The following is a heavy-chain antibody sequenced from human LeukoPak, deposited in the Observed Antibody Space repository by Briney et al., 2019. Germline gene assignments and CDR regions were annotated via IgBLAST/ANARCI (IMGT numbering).Heavy chain of an antibody. CDR3: AKAGNSYGARVDY. D-gene: IGHD5-18*01. V-gene: IGHV3-11*01. Sequence: GGSLRLSCAASGFTFSDYYMSWIRQAPGKGLEWVSYISSSGSTIYYADSVKGRFTISRDNSKSTLYLQMNSLRAEDTAVYYCAKAGNSYGARVDYWGQGTLVTVSS. CDR2: ISSSGSTI. CDR1: GFTFSDYY. J-gene: IGHJ4*02.